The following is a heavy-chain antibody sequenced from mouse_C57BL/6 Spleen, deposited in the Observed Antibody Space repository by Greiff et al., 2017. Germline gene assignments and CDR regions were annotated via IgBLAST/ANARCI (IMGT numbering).Heavy chain of an antibody. V-gene: IGHV1-55*01. Sequence: QVQLQQPGAELVKPGASVKMSCKASGYTFTSYWITWVKQRPGQGLEWIGDIYPGSGSTNYNEKFKSKATLTVDTSSSTAYMQLSSLTSEDSAVYYCARYSSGYKAWFAYWGQGTLVTVSA. J-gene: IGHJ3*01. CDR3: ARYSSGYKAWFAY. CDR1: GYTFTSYW. D-gene: IGHD3-2*02. CDR2: IYPGSGST.